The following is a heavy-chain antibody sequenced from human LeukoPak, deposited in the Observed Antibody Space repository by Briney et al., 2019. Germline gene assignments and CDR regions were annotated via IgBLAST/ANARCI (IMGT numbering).Heavy chain of an antibody. J-gene: IGHJ4*02. CDR3: ASRLLHLSSGWAGFDY. Sequence: PSETLSLTCTVSGGSISGYYWSWIRQPPGKGLEWIGNIYYSGSTYYNPSLKSRVTISVDTSKNQFSLKLSSVTAADTAVYYCASRLLHLSSGWAGFDYWGQGTLVTVSS. D-gene: IGHD6-19*01. CDR1: GGSISGYY. CDR2: IYYSGST. V-gene: IGHV4-59*12.